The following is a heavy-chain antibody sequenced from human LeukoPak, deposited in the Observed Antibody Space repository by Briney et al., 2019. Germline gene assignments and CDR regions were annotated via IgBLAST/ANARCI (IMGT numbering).Heavy chain of an antibody. D-gene: IGHD1-26*01. CDR3: ARDGRFPPEVLPRYFDY. V-gene: IGHV4-59*12. J-gene: IGHJ4*02. Sequence: KTSETLSLTCTVSGGSISSYYWSWIRQPPGKGLEWIGYIYYSGSTYYNPSLKSRVTISVDTSKNQFSLKLSSVTAADTAVYYCARDGRFPPEVLPRYFDYWGQGTLVTVSS. CDR2: IYYSGST. CDR1: GGSISSYY.